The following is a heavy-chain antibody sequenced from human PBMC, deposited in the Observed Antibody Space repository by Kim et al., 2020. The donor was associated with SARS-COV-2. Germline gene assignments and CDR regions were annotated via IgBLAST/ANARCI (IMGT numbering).Heavy chain of an antibody. CDR3: AKVGHPNTIFGAYYYYYG. D-gene: IGHD3-3*01. V-gene: IGHV3-30*18. Sequence: GGSLRLSCAASGFTFSSYGMHWVRQAPGKGLEWVAVISYDGSNKYYADSVKGRFTISRDNSKNTLYLQMNSLRAEDTAVYYCAKVGHPNTIFGAYYYYYG. CDR2: ISYDGSNK. CDR1: GFTFSSYG. J-gene: IGHJ6*01.